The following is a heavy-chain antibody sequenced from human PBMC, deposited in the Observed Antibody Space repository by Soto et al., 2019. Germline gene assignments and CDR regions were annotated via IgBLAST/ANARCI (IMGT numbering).Heavy chain of an antibody. CDR3: AKGMVRDNYYYYGLHV. Sequence: EVQLLESGGGLVQPGGSLRLSCAASGFTFSNYPMSWVRQAPGKGLEWVSAITDGGSTYYADSVKGRFTISRDNSKNTLYLQMNSLTAEVTAVYYCAKGMVRDNYYYYGLHVWGQGTTVTVFS. CDR1: GFTFSNYP. V-gene: IGHV3-23*01. J-gene: IGHJ6*02. CDR2: ITDGGST. D-gene: IGHD3-10*01.